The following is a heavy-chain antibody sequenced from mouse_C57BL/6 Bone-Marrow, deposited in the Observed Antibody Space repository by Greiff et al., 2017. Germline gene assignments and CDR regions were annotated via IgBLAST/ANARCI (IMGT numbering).Heavy chain of an antibody. CDR3: AIYYYGIFAY. V-gene: IGHV1-81*01. Sequence: QVQLQQSGAELARPGASVKLSCKASGYTFTSYGISWVKQRTGQGLEWIGEIYPRSGNTYYNEKFKGKATLTADKSSRTAYMELRSLTSEDSAVYFCAIYYYGIFAYWGQGTLVTVSA. D-gene: IGHD1-1*01. J-gene: IGHJ3*01. CDR2: IYPRSGNT. CDR1: GYTFTSYG.